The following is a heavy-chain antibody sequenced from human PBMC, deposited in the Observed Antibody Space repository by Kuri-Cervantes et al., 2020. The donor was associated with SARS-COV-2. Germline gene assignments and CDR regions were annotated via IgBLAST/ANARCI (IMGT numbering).Heavy chain of an antibody. J-gene: IGHJ6*02. CDR3: TSRTMDV. Sequence: GESLQISCAASGFTFSGSAMHWVRQASGKGLEWVGRIRSKANSYATAYAASVKGRFTISRDDSKNTAYLQMNSLKTEDTAVYYCTSRTMDVWGQGTTVTVSS. CDR2: IRSKANSYAT. V-gene: IGHV3-73*01. CDR1: GFTFSGSA.